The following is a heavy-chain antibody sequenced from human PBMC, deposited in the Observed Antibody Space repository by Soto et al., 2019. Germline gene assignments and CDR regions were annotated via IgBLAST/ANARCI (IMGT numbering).Heavy chain of an antibody. J-gene: IGHJ6*02. Sequence: GGSLRLSCAASGFTVSSNYMSWVRQAPGKGLEWVSVIYSGGSTYYADSVKGRFTISRDNSKNTLYLQMNSLRAEDTAVYYCARDNNPGIAVAAPWGSYYYGMDVWGQGTTVTVSS. V-gene: IGHV3-53*01. D-gene: IGHD6-19*01. CDR3: ARDNNPGIAVAAPWGSYYYGMDV. CDR2: IYSGGST. CDR1: GFTVSSNY.